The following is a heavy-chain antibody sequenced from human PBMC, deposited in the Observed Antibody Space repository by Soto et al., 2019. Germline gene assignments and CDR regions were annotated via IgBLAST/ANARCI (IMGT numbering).Heavy chain of an antibody. J-gene: IGHJ3*02. CDR2: IHNSGST. Sequence: QQQLQESGPGLVKPSQTLSLTCTVSGGSMNSHDYYWSWIRQPPGKGLEWIGYIHNSGSTYYNPSLKSRLTISSDMSKNQFSLRLNSVTAADTALYFCAWGEVRGPFDIWGQGTKVTVSS. CDR1: GGSMNSHDYY. V-gene: IGHV4-30-4*01. D-gene: IGHD3-10*01. CDR3: AWGEVRGPFDI.